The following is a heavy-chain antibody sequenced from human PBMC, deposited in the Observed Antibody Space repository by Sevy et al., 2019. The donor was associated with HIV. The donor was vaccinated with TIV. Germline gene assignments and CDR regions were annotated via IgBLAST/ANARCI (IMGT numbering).Heavy chain of an antibody. CDR2: IYHSGST. CDR3: ERDGVVDDFWSGYYRKSWFDP. D-gene: IGHD3-3*01. Sequence: SETLSLTCAVSGGSISSSNWWSWVRQPPGKGLEWIGEIYHSGSTNYNPSLKSRVTISVDKSKNQFSLKLSSVTAADTAVYYCERDGVVDDFWSGYYRKSWFDPWGQGTLVTVSS. V-gene: IGHV4-4*02. J-gene: IGHJ5*02. CDR1: GGSISSSNW.